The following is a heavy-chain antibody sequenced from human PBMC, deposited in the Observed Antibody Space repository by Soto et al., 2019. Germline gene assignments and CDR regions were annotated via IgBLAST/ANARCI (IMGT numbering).Heavy chain of an antibody. V-gene: IGHV3-21*02. CDR1: GFTFSYYS. D-gene: IGHD2-15*01. CDR2: ISSSTTYI. CDR3: VRDPVGVDSTFYFDS. J-gene: IGHJ4*02. Sequence: EVQLVVSGGGLVKPGGSLRLSCAASGFTFSYYSMSWVRQAPGRGLEWVSCISSSTTYISYADSVRGRFTISRDNAKNSLDLQMNSLRAEDTAVYYCVRDPVGVDSTFYFDSWGQGTLVTVTS.